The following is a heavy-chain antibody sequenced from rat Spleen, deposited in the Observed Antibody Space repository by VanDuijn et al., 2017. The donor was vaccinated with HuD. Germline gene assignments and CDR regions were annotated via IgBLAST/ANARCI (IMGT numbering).Heavy chain of an antibody. V-gene: IGHV2-41*01. CDR2: IWNTGGT. CDR3: TREPKFMYTTDLGFDY. D-gene: IGHD1-6*01. Sequence: QVQLRESGPGLVQPSQTLSLTCTVAGFSLTSYNVHWVRQPPGKGLEWMGVIWNTGGTRYNSALKSRLSISKDTSKSQVFLKMNSLQTEDTAIYFCTREPKFMYTTDLGFDYWGQGVMVTVSS. J-gene: IGHJ2*01. CDR1: GFSLTSYN.